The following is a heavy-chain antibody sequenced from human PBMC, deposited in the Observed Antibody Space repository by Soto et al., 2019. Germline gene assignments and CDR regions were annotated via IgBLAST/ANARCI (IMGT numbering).Heavy chain of an antibody. CDR3: ARDKMGTVTTKRGRNWFDP. CDR1: GGSISSSNW. CDR2: IYHSGST. D-gene: IGHD4-4*01. J-gene: IGHJ5*02. Sequence: SETLSLTCAVSGGSISSSNWWSWVRQPPGKGLEWIGEIYHSGSTNYNPSLKSRVTISVDKSKNQFSLKLSSVTAADTAVYYCARDKMGTVTTKRGRNWFDPWGQGTLVTVSS. V-gene: IGHV4-4*02.